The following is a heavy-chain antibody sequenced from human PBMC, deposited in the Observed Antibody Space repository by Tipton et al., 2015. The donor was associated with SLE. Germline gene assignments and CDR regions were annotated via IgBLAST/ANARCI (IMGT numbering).Heavy chain of an antibody. J-gene: IGHJ6*03. Sequence: QSGAEVKKPGASVKVSCKASGYTFTSYGISWVRQAPGQGLEWMGWISVYNGNRNYAQKFQGRVTMTTDTSTNTAYMELRSLRSDDTAVYYCARDQQVVVVTAERDTYCHYYMDVWGKGTTVTVSS. CDR2: ISVYNGNR. V-gene: IGHV1-18*01. D-gene: IGHD2-21*02. CDR3: ARDQQVVVVTAERDTYCHYYMDV. CDR1: GYTFTSYG.